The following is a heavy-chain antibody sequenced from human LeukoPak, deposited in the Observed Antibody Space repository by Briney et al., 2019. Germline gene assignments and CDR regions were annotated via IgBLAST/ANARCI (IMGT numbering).Heavy chain of an antibody. V-gene: IGHV3-23*01. CDR3: AKVGYYYYYMDV. Sequence: GGTLRLSCAASGFTFSSYAMSWVRQAPGKGLEWVSAISGSGGSTYYADSVKGRFTISRDNSKNTLYLQMNSLRAEDTAVYYCAKVGYYYYYMDVWGKGTTVTVSS. CDR1: GFTFSSYA. J-gene: IGHJ6*03. CDR2: ISGSGGST.